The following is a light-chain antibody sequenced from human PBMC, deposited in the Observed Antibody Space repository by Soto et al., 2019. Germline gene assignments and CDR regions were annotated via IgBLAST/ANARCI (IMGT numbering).Light chain of an antibody. Sequence: ENVLTQSPGTLSLSPGERATLSCRASQSVSSNYLAWYQQKPGQAPRLLIYGASSRATGIPDRFGGSGSGTDFTLTISRLEPEDFAVYYCQQYGGSPLTFGGGTKVEIK. CDR1: QSVSSNY. V-gene: IGKV3-20*01. CDR3: QQYGGSPLT. J-gene: IGKJ4*01. CDR2: GAS.